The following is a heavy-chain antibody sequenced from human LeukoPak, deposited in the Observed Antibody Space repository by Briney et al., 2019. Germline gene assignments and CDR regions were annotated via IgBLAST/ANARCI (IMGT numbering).Heavy chain of an antibody. Sequence: GESLKISCKASGYSFSSNWIGWVRQMPGKGLEWMGIIYPGDSDTRYSPSFQGQVIISADKSINTAFLQWSSLKASDTAMYYXXXXINAFGGVIAAFDYWGQGTLVTVSS. CDR3: XXXINAFGGVIAAFDY. J-gene: IGHJ4*02. CDR1: GYSFSSNW. CDR2: IYPGDSDT. V-gene: IGHV5-51*01. D-gene: IGHD3-16*02.